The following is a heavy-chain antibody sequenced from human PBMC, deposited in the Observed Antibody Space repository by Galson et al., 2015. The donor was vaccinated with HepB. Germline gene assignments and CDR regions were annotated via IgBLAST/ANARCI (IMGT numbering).Heavy chain of an antibody. V-gene: IGHV4-4*07. CDR3: ARVGYSSSWHYFDY. J-gene: IGHJ4*02. D-gene: IGHD6-13*01. Sequence: ETLSLTCTVSGGSISSYYWSWIRQPAGKGLEWIGRLYTSGSTNYNPSLKSRVTLSVDTSKNQFSLKLSSVTAADTAVYYCARVGYSSSWHYFDYWGQGTLVTVSS. CDR1: GGSISSYY. CDR2: LYTSGST.